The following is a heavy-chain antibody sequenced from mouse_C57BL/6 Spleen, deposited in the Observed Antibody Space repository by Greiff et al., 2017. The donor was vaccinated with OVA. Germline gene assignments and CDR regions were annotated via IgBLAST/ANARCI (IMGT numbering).Heavy chain of an antibody. CDR3: AMGNSTYAWFSY. V-gene: IGHV1-52*01. Sequence: QVQLQQPGAELVRPGSSVKLSCKASGYTFTSYWMPWVQQRPIQGLEWIGNIDTSDSDTHYNQKFKDKATLTVDKSSSTAYMQLSSLTSESSTVEYRAMGNSTYAWFSYWGQGTLVTVSA. J-gene: IGHJ3*01. CDR1: GYTFTSYW. CDR2: IDTSDSDT.